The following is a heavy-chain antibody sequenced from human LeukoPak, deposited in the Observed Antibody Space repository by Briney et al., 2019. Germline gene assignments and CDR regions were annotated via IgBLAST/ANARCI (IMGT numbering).Heavy chain of an antibody. J-gene: IGHJ3*02. Sequence: SETLSLTCTVSGGSISSYYWSWIRQPPGKGLEWIGYIYYSGSTNYNPSLKSRVTISVDTSKNQFSLKLSSVTAADTAVYYCARGGWYDAFDIWGQGTMVTVSS. D-gene: IGHD6-19*01. V-gene: IGHV4-59*01. CDR1: GGSISSYY. CDR2: IYYSGST. CDR3: ARGGWYDAFDI.